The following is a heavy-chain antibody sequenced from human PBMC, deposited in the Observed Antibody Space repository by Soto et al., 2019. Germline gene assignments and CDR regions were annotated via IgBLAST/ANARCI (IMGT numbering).Heavy chain of an antibody. J-gene: IGHJ5*02. CDR2: IYYSGST. V-gene: IGHV4-31*03. Sequence: QVQLQESGPGLVKPSQTLSLTCTVSGGSISSGGYYWSWIRQHPGKGLEWIGYIYYSGSTYYTPSLKSRVTISVDTSKNQFSLKLSSVTAADTAVYYCAREPRDYYDSSGGFDPWGQGTLVTVSS. CDR1: GGSISSGGYY. D-gene: IGHD3-22*01. CDR3: AREPRDYYDSSGGFDP.